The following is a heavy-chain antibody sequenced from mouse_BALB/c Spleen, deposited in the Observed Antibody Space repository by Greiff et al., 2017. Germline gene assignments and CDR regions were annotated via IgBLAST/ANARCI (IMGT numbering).Heavy chain of an antibody. D-gene: IGHD1-1*02. CDR3: ARSAYGSYYYAMDY. J-gene: IGHJ4*01. Sequence: VQLKESGPELVKPGASVKMSCKASGYTFTSYVMHWVKQKPGQGLEWIGYINPYNDGTKYNEKFKGKATLTSDKSSSTAYMELSSLTSEDSAVYYCARSAYGSYYYAMDYWGQGTSVTVSS. CDR1: GYTFTSYV. CDR2: INPYNDGT. V-gene: IGHV1-14*01.